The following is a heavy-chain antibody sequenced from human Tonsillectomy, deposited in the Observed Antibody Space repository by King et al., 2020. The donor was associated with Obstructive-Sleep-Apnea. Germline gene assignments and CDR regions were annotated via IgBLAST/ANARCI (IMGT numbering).Heavy chain of an antibody. Sequence: VTLKESGPVLVKPTETLTLTCTVSGFSLCYGRMCVIWIRQTPGKALEWLAQIFSNDEKDYSTSLMSRLTNSTDTSKSQVVLTMTNMDPVDTATYYCARIGNGDNLYYYYGVDVWGQGTTVTVSS. CDR3: ARIGNGDNLYYYYGVDV. V-gene: IGHV2-26*01. CDR1: GFSLCYGRMC. D-gene: IGHD4-23*01. CDR2: IFSNDEK. J-gene: IGHJ6*02.